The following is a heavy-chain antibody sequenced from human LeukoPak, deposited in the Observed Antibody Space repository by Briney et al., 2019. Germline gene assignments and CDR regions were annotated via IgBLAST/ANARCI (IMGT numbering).Heavy chain of an antibody. CDR2: FSRDGSDV. Sequence: PGGSLRLSCAASGFTFSNYEMHWVRQAPGKGLEWVAYFSRDGSDVYYADSARGRFTISRDNAKNSLYLQMNSLRAEDTAVYYCARGSSASSSPYYFDYWGQGTLVTVSS. CDR3: ARGSSASSSPYYFDY. J-gene: IGHJ4*02. CDR1: GFTFSNYE. V-gene: IGHV3-48*03. D-gene: IGHD6-6*01.